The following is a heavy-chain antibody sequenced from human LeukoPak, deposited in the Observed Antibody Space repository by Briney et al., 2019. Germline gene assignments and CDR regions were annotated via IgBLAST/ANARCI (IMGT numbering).Heavy chain of an antibody. CDR3: AKDIHGDYGGLDY. D-gene: IGHD4-17*01. J-gene: IGHJ4*02. Sequence: GGSLRLSCAASGFTFSSYAMNWVRQAPGKGLEWVSTIINNGGSTYYADSVKGRFTISRDNSKNTLYLQMNSLRVGDTAVYYCAKDIHGDYGGLDYWGQGTVVIVSS. CDR1: GFTFSSYA. V-gene: IGHV3-23*01. CDR2: IINNGGST.